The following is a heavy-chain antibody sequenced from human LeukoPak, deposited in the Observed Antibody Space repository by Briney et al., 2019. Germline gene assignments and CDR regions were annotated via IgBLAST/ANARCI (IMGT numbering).Heavy chain of an antibody. J-gene: IGHJ4*02. Sequence: GGSLRLSCAASGFTFSSYAMSWVRQAPGKGLEWVSAISGSGGSTYYADSVKGRFTISRDNSKNTLYLQMNSLRAEDTAVYYCAKDHSKWELAALDYWGQGTLVTVSS. CDR2: ISGSGGST. V-gene: IGHV3-23*01. D-gene: IGHD1-26*01. CDR1: GFTFSSYA. CDR3: AKDHSKWELAALDY.